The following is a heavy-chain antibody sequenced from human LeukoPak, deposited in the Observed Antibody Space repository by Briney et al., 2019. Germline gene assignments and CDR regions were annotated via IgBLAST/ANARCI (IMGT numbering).Heavy chain of an antibody. Sequence: GGSLRLSCEASGFTVSSNYMSWVRQAPGKGLEWVSVLYSGGSTYHAASVKGRFSISRDDSKNKLYLQMNRLRDEDTAVYYCARGPYTSGWWDYFDYWGQGSLVTVSS. J-gene: IGHJ4*02. CDR3: ARGPYTSGWWDYFDY. V-gene: IGHV3-66*02. CDR1: GFTVSSNY. D-gene: IGHD6-19*01. CDR2: LYSGGST.